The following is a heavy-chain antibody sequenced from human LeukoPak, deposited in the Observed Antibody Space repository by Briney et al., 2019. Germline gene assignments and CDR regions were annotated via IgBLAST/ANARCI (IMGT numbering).Heavy chain of an antibody. Sequence: GGSLRLSCAASGFGFTAAWMSWVGQAPGKGPEWVGRIKSRGGGETTDYAAPVKGRFTISRDDSKDTLYLQMDGLKTEDTAVYYCAWQTKFDFWRMDYWGLGTLVTVSS. J-gene: IGHJ4*02. CDR1: GFGFTAAW. CDR2: IKSRGGGETT. D-gene: IGHD3-3*01. V-gene: IGHV3-15*01. CDR3: AWQTKFDFWRMDY.